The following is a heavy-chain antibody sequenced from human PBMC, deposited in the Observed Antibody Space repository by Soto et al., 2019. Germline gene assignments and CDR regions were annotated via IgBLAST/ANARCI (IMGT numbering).Heavy chain of an antibody. Sequence: QITLKESGPTLVKPTQTLTLTCTFSGFSLSTTAEGVGWIRQPPGKALEWLALIYWDDDERYSPSLKSRLTITKDTSKSHVVLTMTNVDPVDTATYYCAHGSCSSADCYPNPYLDYWGQGILVTVSS. J-gene: IGHJ4*02. V-gene: IGHV2-5*02. CDR3: AHGSCSSADCYPNPYLDY. CDR2: IYWDDDE. D-gene: IGHD2-2*01. CDR1: GFSLSTTAEG.